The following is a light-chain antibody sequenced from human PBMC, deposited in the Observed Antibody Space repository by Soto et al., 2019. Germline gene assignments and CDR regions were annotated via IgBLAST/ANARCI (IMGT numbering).Light chain of an antibody. CDR2: NAF. V-gene: IGKV3-20*01. CDR1: QSVSSSY. Sequence: EIVLTQSPVTLSLSPGERATLSCRASQSVSSSYLAWYQQKPGQAPRLLIYNAFNRATGIPDRFSGSGSGTDFTLTISRLEPEDFAVYYCQQYGSSPGTFGGGTKVDI. CDR3: QQYGSSPGT. J-gene: IGKJ4*01.